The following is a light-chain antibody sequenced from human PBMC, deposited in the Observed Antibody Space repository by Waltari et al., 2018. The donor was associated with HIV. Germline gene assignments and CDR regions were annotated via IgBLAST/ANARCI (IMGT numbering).Light chain of an antibody. CDR3: CSCPRGCIRYV. CDR2: EVT. CDR1: SSNVGSDDL. Sequence: QSALTQPASVSGSPGQSITISCTGTSSNVGSDDLVSWYQQHPGEAPKLIIYEVTKRPSGLSNRFPGPKSGNTASLTISGLHAEDEADYYCCSCPRGCIRYVFGTGTKVTVL. J-gene: IGLJ1*01. V-gene: IGLV2-23*02.